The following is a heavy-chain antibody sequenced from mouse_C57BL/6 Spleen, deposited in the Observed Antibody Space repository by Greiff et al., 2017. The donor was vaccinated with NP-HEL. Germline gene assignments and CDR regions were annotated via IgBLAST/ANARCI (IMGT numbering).Heavy chain of an antibody. CDR1: GYTFTGYW. J-gene: IGHJ1*03. V-gene: IGHV1-9*01. D-gene: IGHD2-4*01. CDR3: AYDCDSGYFDV. Sequence: VKLMESGAELMKPGASVKLSCKATGYTFTGYWIEWVKQRPGHGLEWIGEILPGGGSTNYNEKFKGKATFTADTSSNTAYMQLSSLTTEDSAIYYCAYDCDSGYFDVWGTGTTVTVSS. CDR2: ILPGGGST.